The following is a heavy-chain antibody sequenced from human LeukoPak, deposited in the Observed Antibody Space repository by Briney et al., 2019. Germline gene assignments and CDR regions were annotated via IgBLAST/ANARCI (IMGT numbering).Heavy chain of an antibody. D-gene: IGHD2-2*01. Sequence: GGSLRLSCAASGFTFSSYGMHWVRQDPPKGLEWVALIQFDGSHIFYTDSVRGRFTISRDNSKKTLYLQMSSLRAEDTAVFYFAKTSDQLLYSKVDYWGQGTLVTDSS. J-gene: IGHJ4*02. V-gene: IGHV3-30*02. CDR3: AKTSDQLLYSKVDY. CDR1: GFTFSSYG. CDR2: IQFDGSHI.